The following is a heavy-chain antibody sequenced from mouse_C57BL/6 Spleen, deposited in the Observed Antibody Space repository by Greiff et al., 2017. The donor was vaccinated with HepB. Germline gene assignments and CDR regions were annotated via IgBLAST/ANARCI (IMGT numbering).Heavy chain of an antibody. CDR2: ISYDGSN. V-gene: IGHV3-6*01. J-gene: IGHJ2*01. CDR1: GYSITSGYY. Sequence: DVQLVESGPGLVKPSQSLSLTCSVTGYSITSGYYWNWIRQFPGNKLEWMGYISYDGSNNYNPSLKNRISITRDTSKNQFFLKLNSVTTEDTATYYCARDLGGNYYFDYWGQGTTLTVSS. D-gene: IGHD2-1*01. CDR3: ARDLGGNYYFDY.